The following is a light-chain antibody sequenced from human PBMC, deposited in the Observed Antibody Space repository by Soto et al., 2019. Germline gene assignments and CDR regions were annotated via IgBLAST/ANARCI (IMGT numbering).Light chain of an antibody. V-gene: IGKV3-20*01. CDR2: GAS. CDR1: QSVTSNY. Sequence: EIVLTQSPGTLSLSPGERATLSCRASQSVTSNYLAWYQQKPGQAPRLLVYGASSRATGISNRFSGSGSGTYFTLTISILEHEYFAVYYCQHYMSPPITFGQGTRLEIK. J-gene: IGKJ5*01. CDR3: QHYMSPPIT.